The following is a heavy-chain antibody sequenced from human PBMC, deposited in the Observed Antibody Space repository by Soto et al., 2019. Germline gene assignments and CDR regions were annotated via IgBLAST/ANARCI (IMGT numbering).Heavy chain of an antibody. J-gene: IGHJ6*03. CDR2: INPNSGGT. D-gene: IGHD4-17*01. Sequence: QVQLVQSGAEVKKPGASVKVSCKASGYTFTGYYMHWARQAPGQGLEWMGWINPNSGGTNYAQKFQGWVTMTRDTSISTAYMELSRLRSDDTAVYYCARDGGAVTTEYYYYYYMDVWGKGTTVTVSS. V-gene: IGHV1-2*04. CDR1: GYTFTGYY. CDR3: ARDGGAVTTEYYYYYYMDV.